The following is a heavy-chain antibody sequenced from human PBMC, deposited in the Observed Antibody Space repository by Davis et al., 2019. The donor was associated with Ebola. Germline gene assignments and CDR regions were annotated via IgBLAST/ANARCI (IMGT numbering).Heavy chain of an antibody. CDR3: ARGGVVGATILLS. Sequence: SVKVSCKASGGTFSSYAISWVRQAPGQGLEWMGGIIPIFGTANYAQKFQGRVTITADESTSTTYMELSSLRSEDTAVYYCARGGVVGATILLSWGQGTLVTVSS. D-gene: IGHD1-26*01. J-gene: IGHJ5*02. CDR2: IIPIFGTA. V-gene: IGHV1-69*13. CDR1: GGTFSSYA.